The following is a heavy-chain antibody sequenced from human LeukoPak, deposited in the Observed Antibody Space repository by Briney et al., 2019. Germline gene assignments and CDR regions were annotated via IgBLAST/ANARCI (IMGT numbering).Heavy chain of an antibody. J-gene: IGHJ6*03. CDR2: IRYDGSNK. D-gene: IGHD6-19*01. V-gene: IGHV3-30*02. Sequence: GGSLRLSCAASGFTFSSYGMHWVRQAPGKGLEWVAFIRYDGSNKYYADSVKGRFTISRDNSKNTLYLQMNSLRAEDTAVYYCAKVERAVAGMKSPYYYYYMDVWGKGTTVTVSS. CDR3: AKVERAVAGMKSPYYYYYMDV. CDR1: GFTFSSYG.